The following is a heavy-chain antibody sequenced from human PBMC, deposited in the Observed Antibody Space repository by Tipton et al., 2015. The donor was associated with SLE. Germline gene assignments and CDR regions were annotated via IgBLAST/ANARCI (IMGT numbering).Heavy chain of an antibody. Sequence: TLSLTCTVSGGPISSSGYYWGWIRRPPGKGLEWIGSTNYDSGSTHYNPSLMSRVTISVDTSKNQFSLKLSSVTAADTAVYYCARGDSYFDYWGQGTLVTVSS. CDR3: ARGDSYFDY. J-gene: IGHJ4*02. V-gene: IGHV4-39*07. CDR1: GGPISSSGYY. CDR2: TNYDSGST. D-gene: IGHD4-11*01.